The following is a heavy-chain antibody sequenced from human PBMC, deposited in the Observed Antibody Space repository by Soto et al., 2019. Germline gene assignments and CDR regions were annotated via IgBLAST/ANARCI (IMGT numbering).Heavy chain of an antibody. Sequence: PSETLSLTCVVSGDSISSVNWWSWVRQSPGKGLEWIGEIYHSGSTNFNPSLQSRVTMSVDKSKNESSLQLTSVTAADAAVYYCATFSGFFTISTFDAWGQGILVTVYS. CDR1: GDSISSVNW. CDR2: IYHSGST. J-gene: IGHJ5*02. D-gene: IGHD2-8*01. CDR3: ATFSGFFTISTFDA. V-gene: IGHV4-4*02.